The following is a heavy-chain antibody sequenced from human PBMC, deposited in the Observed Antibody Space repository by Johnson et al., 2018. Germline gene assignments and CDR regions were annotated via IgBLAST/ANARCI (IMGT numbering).Heavy chain of an antibody. V-gene: IGHV3-33*01. CDR2: IWYDGSNE. CDR3: ARDYCSGSYLYGMDV. D-gene: IGHD3-10*01. CDR1: GFTFSNYG. J-gene: IGHJ6*02. Sequence: QVQLVQSGGGVVQXGRSXRLXCAASGFTFSNYGMHWVRQAPGKGLEWVAVIWYDGSNEYYADPVKGRFTIFRDNSQNTLYMQMNSLRAEDTAVYHVARDYCSGSYLYGMDVWGQGTTVTVSS.